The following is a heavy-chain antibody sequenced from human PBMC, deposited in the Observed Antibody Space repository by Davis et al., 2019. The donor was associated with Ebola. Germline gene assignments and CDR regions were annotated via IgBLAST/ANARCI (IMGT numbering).Heavy chain of an antibody. Sequence: GGSLRLSCAASGFTFSSYGMHWVRQAPGKGLEWVAVIWYDGSNKYYADSVKGRFTISRDNSKNTLYLQMNGLRAEDTAVYYCARDPNSYDDVFFYYGMDVWGQGTTVTVSS. CDR2: IWYDGSNK. V-gene: IGHV3-33*01. J-gene: IGHJ6*02. CDR3: ARDPNSYDDVFFYYGMDV. CDR1: GFTFSSYG. D-gene: IGHD5-18*01.